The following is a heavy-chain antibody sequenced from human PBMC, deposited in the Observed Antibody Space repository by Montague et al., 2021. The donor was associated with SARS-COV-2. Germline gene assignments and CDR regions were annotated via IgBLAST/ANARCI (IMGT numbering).Heavy chain of an antibody. J-gene: IGHJ4*02. Sequence: SETLSLTCGVSGGSLSGYHWSWIRQPPGRGLEWIGEIGPSGSTNYNPSLKSRVTISLDTSKNQFSLKLTSVTAADTAVYYCARGFDYWGQGTLVTASS. V-gene: IGHV4-34*01. CDR1: GGSLSGYH. CDR3: ARGFDY. CDR2: IGPSGST.